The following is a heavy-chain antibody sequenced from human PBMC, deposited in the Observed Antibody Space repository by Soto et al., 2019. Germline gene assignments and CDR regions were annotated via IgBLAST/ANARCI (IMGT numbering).Heavy chain of an antibody. V-gene: IGHV5-51*01. J-gene: IGHJ4*02. D-gene: IGHD6-6*01. CDR3: ARDGLSSSSSFDY. CDR1: GYSFTNYW. CDR2: IYPGDSDT. Sequence: PGESLKISCKGSGYSFTNYWIGWARQMPGKGLEWMGIIYPGDSDTRYGPSFQGQVTFSVDKSISTAYLQWSSLKASDTAMYYCARDGLSSSSSFDYWGQGTLVTSPQ.